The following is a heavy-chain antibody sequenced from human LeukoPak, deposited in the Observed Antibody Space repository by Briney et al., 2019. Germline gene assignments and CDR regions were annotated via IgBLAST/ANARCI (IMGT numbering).Heavy chain of an antibody. CDR3: ARDRDTYYDFWSGFLSAFDI. D-gene: IGHD3-3*01. CDR2: IIPVFGTA. Sequence: SVKVSCKASGGTFSSYAISWVRQAPGQGLEWMGGIIPVFGTANYAQKFQGRVTITADESTSTAYMELSSLRSEDTAVYYCARDRDTYYDFWSGFLSAFDIWGQGTMVTVSS. CDR1: GGTFSSYA. V-gene: IGHV1-69*13. J-gene: IGHJ3*02.